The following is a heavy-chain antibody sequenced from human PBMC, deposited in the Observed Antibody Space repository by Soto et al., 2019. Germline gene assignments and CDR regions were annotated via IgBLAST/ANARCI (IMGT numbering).Heavy chain of an antibody. J-gene: IGHJ4*02. CDR1: EFPFSDYQ. CDR3: ARDYYDRSSYPAHFAY. V-gene: IGHV3-11*06. Sequence: PGGSRRRSCAASEFPFSDYQMTWIRQAPGKGLEWVSYISGDSSYINYAESVKGRFTISRDNAKNSLYLQMNSLRAEDTAVYFCARDYYDRSSYPAHFAYWGQGSLVTVSS. D-gene: IGHD3-22*01. CDR2: ISGDSSYI.